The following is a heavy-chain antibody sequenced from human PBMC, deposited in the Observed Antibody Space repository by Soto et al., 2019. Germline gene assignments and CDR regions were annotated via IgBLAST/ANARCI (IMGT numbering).Heavy chain of an antibody. CDR2: IYDTGISGYTPST. J-gene: IGHJ6*02. V-gene: IGHV4-59*01. CDR3: ARGEDAFFYYGLDV. Sequence: QVQLQESGPRLVKPSATLSLTCTASGGSITSSYWSWIRRPPGKGLEWIAYIYDTGISGYTPSTSYNPSLKSRVTMSVDTSKSQLSLKLTSVTAADTAVYYCARGEDAFFYYGLDVWGQGITVTVSS. CDR1: GGSITSSY.